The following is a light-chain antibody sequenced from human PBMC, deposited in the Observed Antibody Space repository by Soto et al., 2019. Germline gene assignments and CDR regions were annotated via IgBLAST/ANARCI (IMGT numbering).Light chain of an antibody. Sequence: ESVLTQSPGTLSLSPGERATLSCRASQSVSSNYLAWYQQKPGQAPRLLIYGASTRATGIPDRFSGGGSGTDFSLSISRLEPEDFAVYYCLYFDTSPLYTFGQGTKVDIK. CDR1: QSVSSNY. J-gene: IGKJ2*01. V-gene: IGKV3-20*01. CDR2: GAS. CDR3: LYFDTSPLYT.